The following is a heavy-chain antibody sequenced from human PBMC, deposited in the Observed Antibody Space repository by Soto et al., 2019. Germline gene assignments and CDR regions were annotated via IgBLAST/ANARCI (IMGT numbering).Heavy chain of an antibody. Sequence: VGSLRLSCAASGFIFSGYAMQWVCQAPGKGLEWVAVISSDGTTKFYADSVKGRFTIARDNSKHMVFLQMNSLRTEDTAVYSCARDFPSSGAFDYWGQGTLVTVSS. J-gene: IGHJ4*02. CDR2: ISSDGTTK. CDR1: GFIFSGYA. CDR3: ARDFPSSGAFDY. V-gene: IGHV3-30*14.